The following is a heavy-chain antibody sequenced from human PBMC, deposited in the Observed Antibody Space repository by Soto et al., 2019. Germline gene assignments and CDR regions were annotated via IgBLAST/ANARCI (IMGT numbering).Heavy chain of an antibody. CDR1: GFTFSGYY. CDR3: ATGSGGRSED. D-gene: IGHD6-25*01. Sequence: PGGSLRLSCEASGFTFSGYYMTWIRQAPGKGLEWISYFSSSGYTIRYTDSVEGRFTVSRDDAKKTLYLQMNSLRAEDTAVYYCATGSGGRSEDWGQGTLVTVSS. J-gene: IGHJ4*02. V-gene: IGHV3-11*01. CDR2: FSSSGYTI.